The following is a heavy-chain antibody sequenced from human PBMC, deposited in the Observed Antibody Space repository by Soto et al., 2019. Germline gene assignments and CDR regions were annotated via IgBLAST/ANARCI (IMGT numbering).Heavy chain of an antibody. CDR3: ARDPTMTPANWLDP. CDR2: ISSSSSYI. CDR1: GFTFSSYS. D-gene: IGHD1-1*01. V-gene: IGHV3-21*01. Sequence: PGGSLRLSCAASGFTFSSYSMNWVRQAPGKGLEWVSSISSSSSYIYYADSVKGRFTISRDNAKNSLHLQMNSLRAEDTAVYYCARDPTMTPANWLDPWGQGTLVTVSS. J-gene: IGHJ5*02.